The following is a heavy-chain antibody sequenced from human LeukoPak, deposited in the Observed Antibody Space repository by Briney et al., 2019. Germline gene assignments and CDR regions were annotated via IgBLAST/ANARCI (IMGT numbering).Heavy chain of an antibody. J-gene: IGHJ4*02. CDR3: ARLRWQLVGPYFDY. V-gene: IGHV4-59*01. Sequence: SETLSLTCSFSGDSISTYYWSWIRQSPGKGLEWIGHIYSSGNTDYNSSLKSRVTISVDTSKSQFSLGLRSVTATDTAVYYCARLRWQLVGPYFDYWGQGILVTVSS. CDR1: GDSISTYY. CDR2: IYSSGNT. D-gene: IGHD1-26*01.